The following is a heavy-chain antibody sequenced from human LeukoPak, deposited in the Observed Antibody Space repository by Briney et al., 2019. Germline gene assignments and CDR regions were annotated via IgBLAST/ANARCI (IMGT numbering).Heavy chain of an antibody. Sequence: PSETLSLTCTVSGGSISSGSYYWSWIRQPAGKGLEWIGRIYTSGSTNYNPSLKSRVTISVDTTKNQFSLKLSSVTAADTAVYYCARYCSGGSCPDAFDIWGQGTMVTVSS. D-gene: IGHD2-15*01. V-gene: IGHV4-61*02. J-gene: IGHJ3*02. CDR3: ARYCSGGSCPDAFDI. CDR2: IYTSGST. CDR1: GGSISSGSYY.